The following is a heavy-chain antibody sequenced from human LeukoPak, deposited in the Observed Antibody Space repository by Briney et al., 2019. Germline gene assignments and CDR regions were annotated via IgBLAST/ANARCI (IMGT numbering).Heavy chain of an antibody. V-gene: IGHV1-69*13. D-gene: IGHD4-17*01. Sequence: GASVKVSCKASGYTFSSYAISWVRQAPGQGLEWMGGIIPIFGTANYAQKFQGRVTITADESTSTAYMELSSLRSEDTAVYYCARDSPGNYGDSYWGQGTLVTVSS. CDR1: GYTFSSYA. CDR3: ARDSPGNYGDSY. J-gene: IGHJ4*02. CDR2: IIPIFGTA.